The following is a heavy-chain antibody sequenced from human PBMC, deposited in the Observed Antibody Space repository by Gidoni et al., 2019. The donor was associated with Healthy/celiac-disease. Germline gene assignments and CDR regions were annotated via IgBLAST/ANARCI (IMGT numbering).Heavy chain of an antibody. V-gene: IGHV3-48*01. CDR3: ARGEYCSSTSCSRPYYYYGMDV. CDR1: GFTFSSCS. Sequence: EVQLVESGGGLVQPGGSLSLSCAAAGFTFSSCSMTWVRQAPGKGLEWVSYISSSSSTIYYADSVKGRFTISRDNAKNSLYLQMNSLRAEDTAVYYCARGEYCSSTSCSRPYYYYGMDVWGQGTTVTVSS. J-gene: IGHJ6*02. CDR2: ISSSSSTI. D-gene: IGHD2-2*01.